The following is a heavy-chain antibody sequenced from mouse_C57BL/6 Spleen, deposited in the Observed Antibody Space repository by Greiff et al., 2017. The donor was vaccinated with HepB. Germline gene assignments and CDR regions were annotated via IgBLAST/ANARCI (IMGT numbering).Heavy chain of an antibody. CDR2: IYPGNGDT. V-gene: IGHV1-12*01. CDR1: GYTFTSYN. D-gene: IGHD2-4*01. Sequence: QVQLKQSGAELVRPGASVKMSCKASGYTFTSYNMHWVKQTPRQGLEWIGAIYPGNGDTSYNQKFKGKATLTVDKSSSTAYMQLSSLTSEDSAVYFCARWDDYDEDVFYAMDYWGQGTSVTVSS. CDR3: ARWDDYDEDVFYAMDY. J-gene: IGHJ4*01.